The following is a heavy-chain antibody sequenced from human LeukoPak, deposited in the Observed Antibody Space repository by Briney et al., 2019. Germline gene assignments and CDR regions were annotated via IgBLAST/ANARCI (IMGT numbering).Heavy chain of an antibody. V-gene: IGHV3-74*01. Sequence: QAGGSLRLSCAASGFTFSSYWMHWVRQAPGKGLVWVSRINSDGSSTSYADSVKGRFTISRDNAKNTLYLQMNSLRAEDTAVYYCARDRRRDAFLDAFNFWGQGTVVTVSS. CDR3: ARDRRRDAFLDAFNF. D-gene: IGHD5-24*01. CDR2: INSDGSST. CDR1: GFTFSSYW. J-gene: IGHJ3*01.